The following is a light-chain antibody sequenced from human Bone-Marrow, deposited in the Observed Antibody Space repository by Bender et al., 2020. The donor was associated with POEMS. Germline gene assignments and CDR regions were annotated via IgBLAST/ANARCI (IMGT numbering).Light chain of an antibody. J-gene: IGLJ1*01. Sequence: QSALTQPASVSGSPGQSITISCTGTSSDVGDYQYVSWYQQHPGKAPKVIIYDVTKRPSGVPDRFSGSKSGNTASLTISGLQAEDEADYYCCSYAGTFNYVFGTVTHVSVL. CDR1: SSDVGDYQY. CDR2: DVT. CDR3: CSYAGTFNYV. V-gene: IGLV2-11*01.